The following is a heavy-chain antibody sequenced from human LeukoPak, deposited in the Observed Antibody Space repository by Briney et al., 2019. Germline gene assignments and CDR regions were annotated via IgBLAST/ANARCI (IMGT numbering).Heavy chain of an antibody. Sequence: PSETLSLTCTVSGGSISSGGYYWSWIRQPPGKGLEWIGYIYYSGSTNYNPSLKSRVTISVDTSKNQFSLKPSSVTAADTAVYYCARASYYYDSSGYPRGAFDIWGQGTMVTVSS. CDR1: GGSISSGGYY. V-gene: IGHV4-61*08. J-gene: IGHJ3*02. D-gene: IGHD3-22*01. CDR2: IYYSGST. CDR3: ARASYYYDSSGYPRGAFDI.